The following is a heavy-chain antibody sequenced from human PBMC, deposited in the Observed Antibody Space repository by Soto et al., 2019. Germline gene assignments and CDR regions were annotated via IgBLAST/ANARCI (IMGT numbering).Heavy chain of an antibody. CDR3: AKGGWSDVRSVDQ. J-gene: IGHJ4*02. CDR1: GFTFSSYA. CDR2: ISGSGDST. Sequence: PGESLKISCAASGFTFSSYAMSWVRQAPGKGLEWVSAISGSGDSTYYADSVKGRFTISRDSSKNTLYLQMNSLRVEDTAVYYCAKGGWSDVRSVDQWGQGTLVTVSS. V-gene: IGHV3-23*01. D-gene: IGHD1-1*01.